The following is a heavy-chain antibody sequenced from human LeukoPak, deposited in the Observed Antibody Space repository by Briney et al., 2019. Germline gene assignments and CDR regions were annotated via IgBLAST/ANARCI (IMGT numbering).Heavy chain of an antibody. CDR1: GGSISSSSYY. J-gene: IGHJ6*04. CDR3: ARAGPLTLFRLDV. D-gene: IGHD3-3*01. Sequence: SETLSLTCTVSGGSISSSSYYWGWIRQPPGRGLEWIGSIYYSGSTYYNPSLKSRVTISVDTSKNQFSLKLSSVTAADTAVYYCARAGPLTLFRLDVWGKGTTVTVSS. V-gene: IGHV4-39*01. CDR2: IYYSGST.